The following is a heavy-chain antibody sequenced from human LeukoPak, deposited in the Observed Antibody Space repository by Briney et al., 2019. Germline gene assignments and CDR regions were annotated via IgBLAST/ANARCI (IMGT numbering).Heavy chain of an antibody. J-gene: IGHJ4*02. CDR2: ISSSSSYI. Sequence: KPGGSLRLSCAAPGFTFSSYSMNWVRQAPGKGLEWVSSISSSSSYIYYADSVKGRFTISRDNAKNSLYLQMNSLRAEDTAVYYCARDRFGIAAAGTFDYWGQGTLVTVSS. V-gene: IGHV3-21*01. CDR3: ARDRFGIAAAGTFDY. CDR1: GFTFSSYS. D-gene: IGHD6-13*01.